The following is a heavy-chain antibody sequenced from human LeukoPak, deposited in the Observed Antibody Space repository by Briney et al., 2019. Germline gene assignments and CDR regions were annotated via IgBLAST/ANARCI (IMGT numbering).Heavy chain of an antibody. CDR3: AKVRAKQWLVRPGYFDY. V-gene: IGHV3-23*01. Sequence: GGSLRLSCAASGFTFSSYAMSWVRQAPGKGLEWVSAISGSGGSTYYADSVKGRLTISRDNSKNTLYLQMNSLRAEDTAVYYCAKVRAKQWLVRPGYFDYWGQGTLVTVSS. J-gene: IGHJ4*02. CDR1: GFTFSSYA. D-gene: IGHD6-19*01. CDR2: ISGSGGST.